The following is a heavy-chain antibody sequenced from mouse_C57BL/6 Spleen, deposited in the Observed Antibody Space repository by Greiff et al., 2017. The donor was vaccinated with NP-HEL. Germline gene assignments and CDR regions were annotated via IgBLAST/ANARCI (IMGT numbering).Heavy chain of an antibody. D-gene: IGHD1-1*01. V-gene: IGHV1-81*01. CDR2: IYPRSGNT. CDR1: GYTFTSYG. CDR3: ARGLVPYYGSSSYFDV. J-gene: IGHJ1*03. Sequence: QVQLQQSGAELARPGASVKLSCKASGYTFTSYGISWVKQRTGQGLEWIGEIYPRSGNTYYNEKFKGKATLTADKSSSTAYMELRSLTSEDSAVYFCARGLVPYYGSSSYFDVWGTGTTVTVSS.